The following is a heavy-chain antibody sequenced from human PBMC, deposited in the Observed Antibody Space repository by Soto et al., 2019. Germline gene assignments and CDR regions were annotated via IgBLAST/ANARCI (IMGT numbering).Heavy chain of an antibody. Sequence: PGGSLSLSCAASGFSFSDYYMSWIRQAPGKGLEWVSLISTNGSSTDYADSVKGRFTISRDDAKNSLSLQMNSLRAEDTAVYYCANLAKNYYHYMDVWGKGTTVTVSS. CDR3: ANLAKNYYHYMDV. V-gene: IGHV3-11*01. D-gene: IGHD1-26*01. CDR1: GFSFSDYY. CDR2: ISTNGSST. J-gene: IGHJ6*03.